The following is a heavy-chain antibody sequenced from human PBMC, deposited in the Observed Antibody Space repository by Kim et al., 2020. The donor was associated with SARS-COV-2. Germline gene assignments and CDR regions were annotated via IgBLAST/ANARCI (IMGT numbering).Heavy chain of an antibody. V-gene: IGHV3-23*01. Sequence: DSVKGRLTHSRDNAKTTLYLQMNRLRAEDTAVYYCAKTVAGYYYYHMDVWGQGTTVTVS. CDR3: AKTVAGYYYYHMDV. D-gene: IGHD4-17*01. J-gene: IGHJ6*02.